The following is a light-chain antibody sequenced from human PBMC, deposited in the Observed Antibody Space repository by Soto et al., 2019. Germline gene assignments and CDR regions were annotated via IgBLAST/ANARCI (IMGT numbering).Light chain of an antibody. V-gene: IGKV1-39*01. Sequence: DIQMPQSPSSPSASVGDRVTITCRASQSISSYLNWYQQKPGKAPKLLIFAASSLQSGVPSRFSGSGSGTDFTLTISSLQPEDFATYYCQQSYSTSITFGQGTRLEIK. J-gene: IGKJ5*01. CDR3: QQSYSTSIT. CDR2: AAS. CDR1: QSISSY.